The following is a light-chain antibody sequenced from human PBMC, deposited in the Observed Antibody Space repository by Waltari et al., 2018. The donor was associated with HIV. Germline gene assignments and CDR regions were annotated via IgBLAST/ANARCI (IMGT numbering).Light chain of an antibody. CDR3: SSYGDSLRVL. V-gene: IGLV2-8*01. CDR1: SSDIGAYDS. CDR2: EVT. Sequence: QSALPQPPPASGSLGQSVTIACTGSSSDIGAYDSLSWFQQHPRSAPKLLLYEVTRRPSSVSDRFSGSRSGSTAFLTVAGLQPDDEATYFCSSYGDSLRVLFGGGTNVTVL. J-gene: IGLJ3*02.